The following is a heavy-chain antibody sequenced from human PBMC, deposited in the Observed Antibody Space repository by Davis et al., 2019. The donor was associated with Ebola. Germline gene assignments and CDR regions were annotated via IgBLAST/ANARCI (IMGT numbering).Heavy chain of an antibody. J-gene: IGHJ5*02. CDR2: IYYSGST. Sequence: MPGGSLRLSCTVSGGSISSYYWSWIRQPPGKGLEWIGYIYYSGSTNYNPSLKSRVTISVDTSKNQFSLKLSSVTAADTAVYYCARTRDTAMVKEWGWFDPWGQGTLVTVSS. CDR1: GGSISSYY. V-gene: IGHV4-59*01. CDR3: ARTRDTAMVKEWGWFDP. D-gene: IGHD5-18*01.